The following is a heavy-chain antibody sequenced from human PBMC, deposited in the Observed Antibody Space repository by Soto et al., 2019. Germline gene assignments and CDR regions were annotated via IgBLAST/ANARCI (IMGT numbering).Heavy chain of an antibody. Sequence: GGSLRLSCAASGFTFSNAWMNWVRQAPGKGLEWVGRIKSKTDGGTTDYAAPVKGRFTISRDDSKNTLYLQMNSLKTEDTAVYYCTTERGSRGYAISWDYYYYGMDVWGQGTTVTVSS. D-gene: IGHD5-18*01. CDR1: GFTFSNAW. CDR2: IKSKTDGGTT. V-gene: IGHV3-15*07. CDR3: TTERGSRGYAISWDYYYYGMDV. J-gene: IGHJ6*02.